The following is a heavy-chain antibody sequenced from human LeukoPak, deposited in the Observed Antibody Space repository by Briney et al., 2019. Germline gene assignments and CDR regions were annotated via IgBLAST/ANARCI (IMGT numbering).Heavy chain of an antibody. Sequence: ASVKVSCKASGYTFTSYYMHWVRQAPGQGLEWMGIINPSGGSTSYAQKFQGRVTMTRDTSTSTVYMELSSLRSEDTAVYYCARFYYYDSSGYGRRGFEDYWGQGTLVTVSS. V-gene: IGHV1-46*01. CDR3: ARFYYYDSSGYGRRGFEDY. D-gene: IGHD3-22*01. J-gene: IGHJ4*02. CDR2: INPSGGST. CDR1: GYTFTSYY.